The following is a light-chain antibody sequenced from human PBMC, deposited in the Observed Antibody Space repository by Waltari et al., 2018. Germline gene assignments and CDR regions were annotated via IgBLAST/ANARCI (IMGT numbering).Light chain of an antibody. CDR3: SSYISSSTLEL. Sequence: QSALTRPASVSGSPGQSITISCTGTSSDVGAYNYVSWYQQHPGKAPKLMIFDVSNRPSGFSNRFAGSKSGNTASLTISGLQAEDEAGYYCSSYISSSTLELFGGGTSLTVL. CDR2: DVS. CDR1: SSDVGAYNY. V-gene: IGLV2-14*03. J-gene: IGLJ2*01.